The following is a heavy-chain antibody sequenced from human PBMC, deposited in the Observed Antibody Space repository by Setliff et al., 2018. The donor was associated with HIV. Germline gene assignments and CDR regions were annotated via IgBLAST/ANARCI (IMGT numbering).Heavy chain of an antibody. J-gene: IGHJ4*02. CDR3: ARSPVGTPEYYFDY. D-gene: IGHD1-26*01. CDR1: GGSFSGYY. CDR2: IYYNGNT. Sequence: SETLSLTCAVYGGSFSGYYWSWIRQPPGKGLEWVGSIYYNGNTFYNQSLQSRVTISLDTSKNQFSLELRSVTAADTAVYYCARSPVGTPEYYFDYWGQGTLVTVSS. V-gene: IGHV4-34*01.